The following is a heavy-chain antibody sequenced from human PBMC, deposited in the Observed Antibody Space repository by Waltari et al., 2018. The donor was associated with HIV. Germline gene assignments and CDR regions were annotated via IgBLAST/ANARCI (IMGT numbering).Heavy chain of an antibody. CDR2: ITYDGGNQ. Sequence: VQSGGGVAQPGRSLRLSCTASGVMISNHAMHWVRQSADKRLGWVAGITYDGGNQFVTDSLKGRFIISRDNARDTLYLEMKLLKVEDSGIYYCVRRSVLGLDLWGQGTTVIVS. CDR1: GVMISNHA. J-gene: IGHJ6*02. CDR3: VRRSVLGLDL. V-gene: IGHV3-30*04. D-gene: IGHD6-19*01.